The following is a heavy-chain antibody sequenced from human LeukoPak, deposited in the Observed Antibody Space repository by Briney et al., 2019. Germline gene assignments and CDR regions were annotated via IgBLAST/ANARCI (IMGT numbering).Heavy chain of an antibody. CDR1: GPSISRGGYY. D-gene: IGHD3-10*01. CDR3: ARVQGLSSRLFNY. CDR2: IYYRGGST. J-gene: IGHJ4*02. V-gene: IGHV4-31*03. Sequence: SETQSLTCTVSGPSISRGGYYCSWIRQHPGKGLEWIGYIYYRGGSTYYNRSLKRRLNITVETPNNYICLTLGSVTAADTAVYYCARVQGLSSRLFNYWGQGTLVTVSS.